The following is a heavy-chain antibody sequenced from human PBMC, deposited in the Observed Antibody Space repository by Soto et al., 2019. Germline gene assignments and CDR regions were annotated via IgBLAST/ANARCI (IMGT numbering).Heavy chain of an antibody. CDR3: ARQIITMVRGVIITEYGMDV. J-gene: IGHJ6*02. CDR2: IYYSGST. D-gene: IGHD3-10*01. CDR1: GGSISSSSYY. Sequence: SETLSLTCTVSGGSISSSSYYWGWIRQPPGKGLEWIGSIYYSGSTYYNPSLKSRVTISVDTSKNQFSLKLSSVTAADTAVYYCARQIITMVRGVIITEYGMDVWGQGTTVTVSS. V-gene: IGHV4-39*01.